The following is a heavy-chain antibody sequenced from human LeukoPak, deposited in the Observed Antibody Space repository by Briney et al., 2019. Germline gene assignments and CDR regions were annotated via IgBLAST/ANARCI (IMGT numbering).Heavy chain of an antibody. CDR3: ARLIGGVTIFDDLYYYGMDV. D-gene: IGHD3-3*01. Sequence: ASVKVSCKASGYTFTSYAMNWVRQAPGQGLEWMGWINANTGNPTFAQGFTGRFVFSLDTSVSTAYLQISSLKAEDTAVCYCARLIGGVTIFDDLYYYGMDVWGQGTTVTVSS. V-gene: IGHV7-4-1*02. J-gene: IGHJ6*02. CDR2: INANTGNP. CDR1: GYTFTSYA.